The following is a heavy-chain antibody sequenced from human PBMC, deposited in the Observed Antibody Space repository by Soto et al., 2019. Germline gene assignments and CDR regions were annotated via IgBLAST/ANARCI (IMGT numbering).Heavy chain of an antibody. CDR2: IYRGGSTV. V-gene: IGHV3-11*01. D-gene: IGHD1-26*01. Sequence: QVQLVESGGGLVKPGGSLRLSCAASGFTFSDVHMIWVRPAPGNGLEWISYIYRGGSTVSYADSVQGRFTISRDNAKNSLSLQLESLRVEDTAVYYCAKRIVGTPGHAVDVWGQGTTVTISS. CDR1: GFTFSDVH. CDR3: AKRIVGTPGHAVDV. J-gene: IGHJ6*02.